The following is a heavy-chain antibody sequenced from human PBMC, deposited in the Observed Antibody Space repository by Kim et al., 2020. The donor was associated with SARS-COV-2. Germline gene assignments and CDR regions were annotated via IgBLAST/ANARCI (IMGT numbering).Heavy chain of an antibody. J-gene: IGHJ4*02. V-gene: IGHV3-74*01. CDR2: INSDGTTI. Sequence: GGSLRLSCAASGFTFSDSWMHWVRQTPEKGLLWVSRINSDGTTIQYADSVRGRFTIPRDNAKNTLYLEMNSLRAEDLAVYYCARGSGNFGFDYWGQG. CDR1: GFTFSDSW. CDR3: ARGSGNFGFDY. D-gene: IGHD1-26*01.